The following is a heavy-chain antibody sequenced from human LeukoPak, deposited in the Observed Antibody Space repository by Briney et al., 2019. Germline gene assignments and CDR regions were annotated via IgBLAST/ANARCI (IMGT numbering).Heavy chain of an antibody. V-gene: IGHV1-46*02. CDR2: INPDGGTT. J-gene: IGHJ5*02. CDR3: AREGGSSYGYAYH. D-gene: IGHD5-18*01. Sequence: GASVTVSCKSSGYTFNSYFIHWVRQAPGQGLEWMGLINPDGGTTTYAQKFQGRVTMTRDTSTTTVNMEVSSLGSEDTAVYYCAREGGSSYGYAYHWGQGTLVTVSS. CDR1: GYTFNSYF.